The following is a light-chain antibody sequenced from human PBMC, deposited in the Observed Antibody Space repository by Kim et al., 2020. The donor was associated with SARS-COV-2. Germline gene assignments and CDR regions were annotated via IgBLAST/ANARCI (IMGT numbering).Light chain of an antibody. V-gene: IGLV4-60*03. CDR2: LEGSGSY. CDR3: EP. CDR1: SGHSSYI. Sequence: SASASLGSSVKLTCTLSSGHSSYIIAWHQQQPGKATRYLMKLEGSGSYNKGSGVPDRFSGSSSGADRYLTISNLQSEDEADYYCEPFGGGTQLTVL. J-gene: IGLJ2*01.